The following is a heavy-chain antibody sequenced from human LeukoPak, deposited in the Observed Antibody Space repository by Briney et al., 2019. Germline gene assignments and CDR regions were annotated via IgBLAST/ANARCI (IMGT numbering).Heavy chain of an antibody. D-gene: IGHD3-10*01. V-gene: IGHV3-74*01. Sequence: PGGSLRLSCAASGFTFSSYWMHWVRQAPGKGLVWVSRINSDGRSTSYADSVKGRFTISRDNAKNTLYLQMNSLRAEDTAVYYCARGAGSGSLLYYYYYGMDVWGKGTTVTVSS. CDR3: ARGAGSGSLLYYYYYGMDV. J-gene: IGHJ6*04. CDR2: INSDGRST. CDR1: GFTFSSYW.